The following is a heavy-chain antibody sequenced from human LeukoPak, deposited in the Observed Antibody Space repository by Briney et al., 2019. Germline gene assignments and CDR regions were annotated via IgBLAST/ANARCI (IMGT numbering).Heavy chain of an antibody. CDR2: ISGDGTST. Sequence: GGSLRLSCEASGFIFNNHGMHWVRQAPGKGLGWVSRISGDGTSTSYAVSVKGRFTISRDNSKNTLYLQMNSLRAEAPAVYYCAPRWVGATFVDYWGQGTLVTVSS. D-gene: IGHD1-26*01. CDR1: GFIFNNHG. V-gene: IGHV3-74*01. CDR3: APRWVGATFVDY. J-gene: IGHJ4*02.